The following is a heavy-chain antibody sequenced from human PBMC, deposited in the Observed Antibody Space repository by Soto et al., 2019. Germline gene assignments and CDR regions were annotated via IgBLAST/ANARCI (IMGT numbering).Heavy chain of an antibody. V-gene: IGHV1-3*01. CDR2: INAGNGNT. D-gene: IGHD2-2*01. Sequence: QVQLVQSWAEVKKPGASVKVSCKASGYTFTSYAMHWVRQAPGQRLEWMGWINAGNGNTKYSQKFQGRVTITRDTSASTAYMELSSLRSEDTAVYYCARASDIVVVPAAMRWFDPWGQGTLVTVSS. CDR1: GYTFTSYA. CDR3: ARASDIVVVPAAMRWFDP. J-gene: IGHJ5*02.